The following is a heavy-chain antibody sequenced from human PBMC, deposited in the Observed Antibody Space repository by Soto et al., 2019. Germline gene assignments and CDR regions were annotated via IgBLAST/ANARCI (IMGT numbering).Heavy chain of an antibody. D-gene: IGHD2-15*01. CDR2: IGTAGDT. J-gene: IGHJ5*02. Sequence: EVQLVESGGGLVQPGGSLRLSCAASGFTFSSYDMHWVRQAPGKSLEWVSAIGTAGDTYYPGSVKGRFTISRENAKNSLYLQMNSLRAGDTAVYYCARGPVRGGSWWWFDPWGQGTLVTVSS. V-gene: IGHV3-13*01. CDR3: ARGPVRGGSWWWFDP. CDR1: GFTFSSYD.